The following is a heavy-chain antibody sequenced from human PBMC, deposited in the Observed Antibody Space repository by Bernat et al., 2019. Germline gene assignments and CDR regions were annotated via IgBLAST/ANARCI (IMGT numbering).Heavy chain of an antibody. CDR2: IGSDGGGI. Sequence: EVHLSESGGDLVQAGGSLRLSCAASGFTFNNYAMSWVRQAPGKGLEWVSIIGSDGGGIRYGDSVKGRFTISRDTSKNILYLQMSSLRAEDTVLYYCAKVVVARPTATRHFDVWGRGTMVTVSS. CDR3: AKVVVARPTATRHFDV. CDR1: GFTFNNYA. V-gene: IGHV3-23*01. D-gene: IGHD1-26*01. J-gene: IGHJ2*01.